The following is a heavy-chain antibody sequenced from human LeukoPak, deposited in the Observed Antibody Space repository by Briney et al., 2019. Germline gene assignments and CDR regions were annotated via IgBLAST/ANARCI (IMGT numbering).Heavy chain of an antibody. V-gene: IGHV4-59*11. CDR2: IYYNGST. J-gene: IGHJ5*02. CDR3: AIAAIGDTNWFDP. Sequence: SETLSLTCTVSGGSISSHYWSWIRQPPGRGLEWIGYIYYNGSTNYNPSLKSRVTISVDTSKNQFSLKLSSVTAADTAVYYCAIAAIGDTNWFDPWGQGTLVTVSS. D-gene: IGHD3-10*01. CDR1: GGSISSHY.